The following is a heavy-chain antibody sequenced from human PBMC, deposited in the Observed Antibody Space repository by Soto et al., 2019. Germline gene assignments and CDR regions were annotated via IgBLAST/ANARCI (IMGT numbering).Heavy chain of an antibody. Sequence: SETLSLTSTVSGGSISSGGYYWSWIRQHPGKGLEWIGYIYYAGSTYYNPSLKSRVTISVDTSKNQFSLKLSSVTAADTAVYYCAVNDYGRTVWGQGTLVTVSS. CDR3: AVNDYGRTV. J-gene: IGHJ4*02. CDR1: GGSISSGGYY. V-gene: IGHV4-31*03. D-gene: IGHD4-17*01. CDR2: IYYAGST.